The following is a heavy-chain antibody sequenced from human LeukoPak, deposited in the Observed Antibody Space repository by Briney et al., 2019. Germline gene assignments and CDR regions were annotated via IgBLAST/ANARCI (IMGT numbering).Heavy chain of an antibody. J-gene: IGHJ4*01. CDR1: GYTFTGSY. V-gene: IGHV7-4-1*02. CDR2: INTYTRNP. CDR3: ARQVGTASSHDFGH. Sequence: ASVKVSCKASGYTFTGSYINWVRQAPGQGFEWMGFINTYTRNPTYAQGFTGRFVFSLDTSVSTAYLQISNLKAEDTAVYYCARQVGTASSHDFGHWGHGTLVTVSS. D-gene: IGHD2-21*02.